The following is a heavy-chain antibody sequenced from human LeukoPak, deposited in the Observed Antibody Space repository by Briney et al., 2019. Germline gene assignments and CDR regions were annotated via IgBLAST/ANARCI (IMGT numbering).Heavy chain of an antibody. J-gene: IGHJ4*02. CDR2: IYYSGST. CDR3: ASNAAGGIVVVPTAFDY. D-gene: IGHD2-2*01. V-gene: IGHV4-31*03. Sequence: SQTLSLTCTVSGGSISSGGYYWSWIRQHPGKGLEWIGYIYYSGSTYYHPSLKSRVTISVDTSKNQFSLKLSSVTAADTAVYYCASNAAGGIVVVPTAFDYWGQGTLVTVSS. CDR1: GGSISSGGYY.